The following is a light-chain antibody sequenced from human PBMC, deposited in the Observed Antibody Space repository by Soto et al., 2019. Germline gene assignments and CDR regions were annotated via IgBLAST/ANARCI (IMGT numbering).Light chain of an antibody. CDR3: QKYGSSPGT. Sequence: EIVLTQSPGTLSLSPGERATLSCRASQSVSSSYLASYQQKPGQAPRLLIYGASSRATGIPDRFSGSGSGTDFALTISRLEPEDFAVYYCQKYGSSPGTFGQGTKVEIK. CDR1: QSVSSSY. CDR2: GAS. V-gene: IGKV3-20*01. J-gene: IGKJ1*01.